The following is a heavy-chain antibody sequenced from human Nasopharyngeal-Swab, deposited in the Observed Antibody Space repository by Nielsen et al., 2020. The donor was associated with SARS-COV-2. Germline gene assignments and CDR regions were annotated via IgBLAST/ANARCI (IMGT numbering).Heavy chain of an antibody. Sequence: VRQMPGKGLVCMGRIDPSDSYTNYSPSFQGHVTISADKSISTASLQWSSLKASDTAMYYCARHPYYDSSGYSPLYFDYWGQGTPVTVSS. CDR3: ARHPYYDSSGYSPLYFDY. CDR2: IDPSDSYT. J-gene: IGHJ4*02. D-gene: IGHD3-22*01. V-gene: IGHV5-10-1*01.